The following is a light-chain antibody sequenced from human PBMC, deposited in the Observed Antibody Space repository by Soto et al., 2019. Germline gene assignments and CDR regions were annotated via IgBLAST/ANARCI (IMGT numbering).Light chain of an antibody. CDR3: QPHSRSPGVT. CDR1: QSVNNRY. J-gene: IGKJ4*01. Sequence: EIVLTQSPGTLYLSPGERATLSCRASQSVNNRYLAWYQQIPGQAPRLVIFGASSRATGIPDRFIGSGSGTDFSLTISRLEPKDFSVYYWQPHSRSPGVTFGGGTKVEIK. V-gene: IGKV3-20*01. CDR2: GAS.